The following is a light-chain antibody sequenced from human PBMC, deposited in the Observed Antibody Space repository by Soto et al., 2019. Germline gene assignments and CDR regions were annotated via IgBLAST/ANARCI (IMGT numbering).Light chain of an antibody. Sequence: EIVMTQSPATLSVSPGERATLSCGASQSVVSKLAWYQQKPGQAPRLLIYGASTRATGIPARFSGSGSGTEFTLTISSLQSEDSAFYYCQEYYNWRRSTFGGGTTVDIK. CDR1: QSVVSK. J-gene: IGKJ4*01. V-gene: IGKV3-15*01. CDR2: GAS. CDR3: QEYYNWRRST.